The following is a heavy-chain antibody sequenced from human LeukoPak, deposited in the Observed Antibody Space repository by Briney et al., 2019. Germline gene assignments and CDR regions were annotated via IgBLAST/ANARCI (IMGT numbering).Heavy chain of an antibody. J-gene: IGHJ4*02. CDR1: GYTLTELS. CDR3: ATARITMVRGVITYFDY. V-gene: IGHV1-24*01. Sequence: ASVKVSCKVSGYTLTELSMHWVRQAPGKGLEWMGGFDPEDGETIYAQKFQGRVTMTEDTSTDTAYMELSSLRSEDTAVYYCATARITMVRGVITYFDYWGQGTLVTVSS. D-gene: IGHD3-10*01. CDR2: FDPEDGET.